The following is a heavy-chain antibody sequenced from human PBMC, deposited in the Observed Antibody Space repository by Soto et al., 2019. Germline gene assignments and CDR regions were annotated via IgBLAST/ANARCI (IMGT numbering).Heavy chain of an antibody. J-gene: IGHJ4*02. CDR2: IYHSGST. Sequence: QLQLQESGSGLVKPSQTLSLTCAVSGGSISSGGYSWSWIRQPPGKGLEWIGYIYHSGSTYYNPSLKSRVTISVHRSKTQFSLKLSSVTAADTAVYYCASAGGLGAVAADYCGQGTLVTVSS. D-gene: IGHD6-19*01. CDR3: ASAGGLGAVAADY. V-gene: IGHV4-30-2*01. CDR1: GGSISSGGYS.